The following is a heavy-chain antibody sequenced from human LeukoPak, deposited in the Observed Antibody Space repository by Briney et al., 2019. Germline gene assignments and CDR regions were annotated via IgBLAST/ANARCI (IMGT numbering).Heavy chain of an antibody. Sequence: GGSLRLSCAASGFTFNRYNMNWVRRAPGKGLEWVSSISSSNSYIYYADSVKGRFTISRDNAKNSLYLQMNSLRAEDTAVYYCAELGITMIGGVWGKGTTVTISS. D-gene: IGHD3-10*02. CDR1: GFTFNRYN. V-gene: IGHV3-21*01. CDR3: AELGITMIGGV. CDR2: ISSSNSYI. J-gene: IGHJ6*04.